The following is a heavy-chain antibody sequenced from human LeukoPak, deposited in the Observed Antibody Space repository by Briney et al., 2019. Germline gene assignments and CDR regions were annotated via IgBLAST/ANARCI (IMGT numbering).Heavy chain of an antibody. J-gene: IGHJ3*02. Sequence: SETLSLTCAVSGGSISSYYWSWIRQPAGKGLEWIGRIYTSGSTNYNPSLKSRVTISVDTSKNQFSLKLSSVTAADTAVYYCARHKAPGYYDSSGYKAFDIWGQGTMVTVSS. CDR2: IYTSGST. CDR3: ARHKAPGYYDSSGYKAFDI. V-gene: IGHV4-4*07. D-gene: IGHD3-22*01. CDR1: GGSISSYY.